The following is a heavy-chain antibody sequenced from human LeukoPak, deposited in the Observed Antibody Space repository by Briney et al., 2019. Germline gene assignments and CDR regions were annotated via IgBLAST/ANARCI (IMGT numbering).Heavy chain of an antibody. V-gene: IGHV4-59*08. CDR3: ARLEYLSYYYGMDV. CDR2: IYYSGST. J-gene: IGHJ6*02. D-gene: IGHD2/OR15-2a*01. CDR1: GGSISSYY. Sequence: KPSETLSLTCTVSGGSISSYYWSWIRQPPGKGLEWIGYIYYSGSTNYNPSLKSRVTISVDTSKNQFSLKLSSVTAADTAVYYCARLEYLSYYYGMDVWGQGTTVTVSS.